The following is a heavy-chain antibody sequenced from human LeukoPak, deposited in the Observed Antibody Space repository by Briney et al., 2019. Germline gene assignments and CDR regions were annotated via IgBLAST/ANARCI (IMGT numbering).Heavy chain of an antibody. CDR1: GFTFSTYE. CDR2: ISGSGSNI. CDR3: ARARSGSYNRYFEY. V-gene: IGHV3-48*03. D-gene: IGHD1-26*01. J-gene: IGHJ4*02. Sequence: GGSLRLSCAASGFTFSTYEMNWVRQAPGKGLEWVSYISGSGSNIYYADSVKGRFTISRDNARNSLYLQMNSLRAEDTAVYYCARARSGSYNRYFEYWGQGTLVTVSS.